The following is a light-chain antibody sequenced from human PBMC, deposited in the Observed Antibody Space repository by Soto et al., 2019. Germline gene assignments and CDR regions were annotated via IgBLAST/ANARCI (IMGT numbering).Light chain of an antibody. CDR2: GAS. CDR3: QQDGTSPYT. J-gene: IGKJ2*01. Sequence: EIVLTQSPDILSLSPGEGAALSCRASQSVSSSYLAWYQQKPGQSPRLLIFGASSRSTGIPDRFSGSASWTDFKLTIRGLQPVDGAVYYCQQDGTSPYTFGQGTKLEIK. V-gene: IGKV3-20*01. CDR1: QSVSSSY.